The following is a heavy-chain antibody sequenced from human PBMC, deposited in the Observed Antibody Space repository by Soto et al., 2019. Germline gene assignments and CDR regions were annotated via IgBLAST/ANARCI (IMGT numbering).Heavy chain of an antibody. J-gene: IGHJ4*02. D-gene: IGHD3-22*01. CDR3: ATLGRYYYDSSGANHDDY. Sequence: ASVKVSCKVSGYTLTELSMHWVRQAPGKGLEWMGGFDPEDGETIYAQKIQGRVTMTEDTSTDTAYMELSSLRSEDTAVYYCATLGRYYYDSSGANHDDYWGQGTLVTVSS. CDR2: FDPEDGET. V-gene: IGHV1-24*01. CDR1: GYTLTELS.